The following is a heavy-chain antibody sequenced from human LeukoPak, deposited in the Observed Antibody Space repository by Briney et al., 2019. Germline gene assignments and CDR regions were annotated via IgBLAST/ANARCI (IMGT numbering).Heavy chain of an antibody. CDR1: GGSIGSRTYY. D-gene: IGHD4-11*01. CDR3: ARSTTLKGWFDP. Sequence: SETLSLTYTVSGGSIGSRTYYWGWIRQPPGKGLGWFGSIYYSVSTYYNPALKSRVTIAVDTSNNQSSLNLTSVTAANTAVYSCARSTTLKGWFDPWGQGTLVTVSS. CDR2: IYYSVST. J-gene: IGHJ5*02. V-gene: IGHV4-39*01.